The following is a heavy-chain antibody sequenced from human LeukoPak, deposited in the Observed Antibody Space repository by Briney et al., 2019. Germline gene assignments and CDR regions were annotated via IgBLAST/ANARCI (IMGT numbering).Heavy chain of an antibody. CDR3: TKSPRNGGQDAFDI. CDR1: GYTFTSYD. J-gene: IGHJ3*02. CDR2: MNPNSGNT. D-gene: IGHD2-15*01. V-gene: IGHV1-8*01. Sequence: ASVKVSCKASGYTFTSYDINWVRRATGQGLEWMGWMNPNSGNTGYAQKFQGRVTMTRNTSISTAYMELSSLRSEDTAVYYCTKSPRNGGQDAFDIWGQGTMVIVSS.